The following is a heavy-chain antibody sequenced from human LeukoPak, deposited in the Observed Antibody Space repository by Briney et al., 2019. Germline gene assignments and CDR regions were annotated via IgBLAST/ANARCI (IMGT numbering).Heavy chain of an antibody. D-gene: IGHD2-15*01. CDR1: GYTFTGYY. CDR2: INPNSGGT. Sequence: GASVKVSCKASGYTFTGYYMHWVRQAPGQGLEWMGWINPNSGGTSYAQKFQGRVTMTRDTSISTAYMELSRLRSEDTAVYYCARVVEARYCSGGSCYSEYYFDYWGQGTLVTVSS. J-gene: IGHJ4*02. CDR3: ARVVEARYCSGGSCYSEYYFDY. V-gene: IGHV1-2*02.